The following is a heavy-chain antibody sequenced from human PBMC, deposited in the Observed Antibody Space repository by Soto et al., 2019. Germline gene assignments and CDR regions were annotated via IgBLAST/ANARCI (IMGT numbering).Heavy chain of an antibody. V-gene: IGHV4-38-2*02. D-gene: IGHD1-26*01. CDR2: ISHTRNA. CDR1: DYSIISGNF. J-gene: IGHJ5*02. Sequence: SETLSLTCAVSDYSIISGNFWGWIRQPPGRGLEWIASISHTRNAYYNPSLKSRVTISVDTSKNQFSLNLSSVTAADTAVYYCARDVRVGSSNWFDPWGQGTLVTVSS. CDR3: ARDVRVGSSNWFDP.